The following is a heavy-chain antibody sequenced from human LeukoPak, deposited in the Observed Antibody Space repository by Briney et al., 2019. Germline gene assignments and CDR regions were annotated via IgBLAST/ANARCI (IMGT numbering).Heavy chain of an antibody. CDR1: GFTSSDYS. CDR2: IGIDSGNT. D-gene: IGHD5-24*01. Sequence: GGSLRLSCAASGFTSSDYSMNWVRQAPGKVLEWISYIGIDSGNTNCAESVKGRFTISGDKAKNSLYLQMNSLRVEDTAVYYCARDYKYAFDNWGQGTLVTVSS. V-gene: IGHV3-48*01. J-gene: IGHJ4*02. CDR3: ARDYKYAFDN.